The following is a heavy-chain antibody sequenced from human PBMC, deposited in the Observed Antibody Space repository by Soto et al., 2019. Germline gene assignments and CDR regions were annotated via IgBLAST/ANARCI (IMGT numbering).Heavy chain of an antibody. D-gene: IGHD3-16*01. J-gene: IGHJ4*02. V-gene: IGHV3-33*01. Sequence: QVQLVESGGGVVQPGRSLRLSCAASGFTFSSYGMHWVRQAPGKGLEWVAVIWYDGSNKYYADSVKGRFTISRDNFKSTLYLQMNSLRAEDTAVYYCARDPRATFQYYFDYWGQGTLVTVSS. CDR3: ARDPRATFQYYFDY. CDR2: IWYDGSNK. CDR1: GFTFSSYG.